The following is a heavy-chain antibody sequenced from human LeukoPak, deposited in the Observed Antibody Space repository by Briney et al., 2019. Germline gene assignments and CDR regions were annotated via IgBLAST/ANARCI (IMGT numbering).Heavy chain of an antibody. CDR3: ARVRRDDYKRKPFDY. V-gene: IGHV4-34*01. J-gene: IGHJ4*02. CDR2: INHSGST. CDR1: GGSFSGYY. Sequence: SETLSLTCAVYGGSFSGYYRSWIRQPPGKGLEWIGEINHSGSTNYNPSLKSRVTISVHTSKNQFSLRLTSVTAADTAVYYCARVRRDDYKRKPFDYWGQGTLVTVSS. D-gene: IGHD5-24*01.